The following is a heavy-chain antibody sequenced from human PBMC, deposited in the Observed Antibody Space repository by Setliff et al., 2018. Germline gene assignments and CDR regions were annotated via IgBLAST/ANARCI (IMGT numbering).Heavy chain of an antibody. V-gene: IGHV4-38-2*02. CDR3: ARTSSGRYFDL. Sequence: SETLSLTCTVSGGSISSNYYWGWIRQPPGKGLEWIANVYYSGSTYYSPSLKSRVTMSVDTSKNQFSLNLYSVTAADTAVYYCARTSSGRYFDLWGRGTLVTSPQ. CDR1: GGSISSNYY. CDR2: VYYSGST. J-gene: IGHJ2*01.